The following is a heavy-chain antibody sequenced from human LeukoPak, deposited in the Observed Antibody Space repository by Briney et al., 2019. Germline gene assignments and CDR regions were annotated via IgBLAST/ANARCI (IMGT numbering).Heavy chain of an antibody. CDR3: ARTDILTGYLPLDY. Sequence: GGSLRLSCAASGFTFSACSMNWVRQAPGKGLEWVSSISSSSSYIYYADSVKGRFTISRDNAKNSLYLQMNSLRAEDTAVYYCARTDILTGYLPLDYWGQGTLVTVSS. CDR2: ISSSSSYI. CDR1: GFTFSACS. D-gene: IGHD3-9*01. J-gene: IGHJ4*02. V-gene: IGHV3-21*01.